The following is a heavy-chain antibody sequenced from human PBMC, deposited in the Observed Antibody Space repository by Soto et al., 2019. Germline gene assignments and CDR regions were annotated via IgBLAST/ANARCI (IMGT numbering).Heavy chain of an antibody. Sequence: QVHLLESGPGLVKPSQTLSLTCSVSGDSISTVDYFWAWIRQPPGQALEYIGYIYKSTTTSYNQSFDSRVAISSDTSKSQFSLNVTSVTAADTAVYFCARGRYCLTGRCFPNWFDSWGQGTLVTVSS. CDR3: ARGRYCLTGRCFPNWFDS. CDR1: GDSISTVDYF. V-gene: IGHV4-30-4*01. D-gene: IGHD2-15*01. J-gene: IGHJ5*01. CDR2: IYKSTTT.